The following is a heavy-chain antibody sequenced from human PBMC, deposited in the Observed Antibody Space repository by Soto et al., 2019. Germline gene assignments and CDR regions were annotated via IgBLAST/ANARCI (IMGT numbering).Heavy chain of an antibody. Sequence: QVQLQESGPGLVKPSETLSLTCTVSGGSISSYYWSWIRQPPGKGLEWIGFIFYSGSTSYNPSLKSRVTISILTSEYQFSLKLNSVTAADTAVYYCASMIGDPVLSFDSWGQGTLVAVSS. J-gene: IGHJ5*01. V-gene: IGHV4-59*01. CDR1: GGSISSYY. CDR2: IFYSGST. CDR3: ASMIGDPVLSFDS. D-gene: IGHD3-10*02.